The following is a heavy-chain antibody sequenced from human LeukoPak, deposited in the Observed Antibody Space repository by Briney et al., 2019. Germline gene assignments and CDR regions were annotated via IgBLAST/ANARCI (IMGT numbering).Heavy chain of an antibody. V-gene: IGHV4-34*01. D-gene: IGHD6-19*01. CDR2: INHSGST. J-gene: IGHJ4*02. CDR1: GGSFSGCY. CDR3: ARVRSSGCFDY. Sequence: PSETLSLTCAVYGGSFSGCYWSWIRQPPGKGLEWIGEINHSGSTNYHPSLKSRVTISVDTSKNQFSLKLSSVTAADTAVYYCARVRSSGCFDYWGQGTLVTVSS.